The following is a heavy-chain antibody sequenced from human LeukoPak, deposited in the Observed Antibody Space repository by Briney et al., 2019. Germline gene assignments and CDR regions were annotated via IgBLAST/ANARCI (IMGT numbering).Heavy chain of an antibody. D-gene: IGHD2-21*01. CDR2: ISSSSSYI. Sequence: PGGSLRLSCAASGFTFSSYEMNWVRQAPGKGLEWVSSISSSSSYIYYADSVKGRFTISRDNAKNSLYLQMNSLRAEDTAVYYCARSIVVGTYYFDYWGQGTLVTVSS. CDR3: ARSIVVGTYYFDY. CDR1: GFTFSSYE. V-gene: IGHV3-21*01. J-gene: IGHJ4*02.